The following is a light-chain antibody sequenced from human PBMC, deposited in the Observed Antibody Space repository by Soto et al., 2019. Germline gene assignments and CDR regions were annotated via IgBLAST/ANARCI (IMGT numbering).Light chain of an antibody. CDR1: SSNMGSNT. CDR3: AVWDDRINGHV. CDR2: TND. J-gene: IGLJ1*01. V-gene: IGLV1-44*01. Sequence: QSVLTQPPSASGTPGQRVTISCYGSSSNMGSNTVHWFQQFPGTAPRLLISTNDQRPSGVPDRFIGSNSGTSASLAISGLQFEDDAEYYSAVWDDRINGHVFGTGNKVTVL.